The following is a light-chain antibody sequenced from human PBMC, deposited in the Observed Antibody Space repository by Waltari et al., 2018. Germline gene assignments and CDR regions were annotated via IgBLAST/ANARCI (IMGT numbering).Light chain of an antibody. Sequence: CYQQTPGQAPPTLVYKANVRPSRVPHRFSGSLLGIPAALTITGAEADDDSDYYCALYMGSGIWVFGGETRLTVL. J-gene: IGLJ3*02. CDR2: KAN. V-gene: IGLV8-61*01. CDR3: ALYMGSGIWV.